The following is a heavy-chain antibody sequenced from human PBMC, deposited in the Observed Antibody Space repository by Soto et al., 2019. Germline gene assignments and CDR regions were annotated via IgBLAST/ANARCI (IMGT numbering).Heavy chain of an antibody. Sequence: QVQLQQWGAGLLKPSETLSLTCAVYGGSVSSGSYYWSWIRQPPGKGLEWIGEMSHSGGTHFNPSLQGRVTISVETSKNQFSLKMSSVTAADTSLYYCARVERGTATTVVDAFDIWGPGTMVTVSS. V-gene: IGHV4-34*01. CDR1: GGSVSSGSYY. CDR2: MSHSGGT. J-gene: IGHJ3*02. CDR3: ARVERGTATTVVDAFDI. D-gene: IGHD1-1*01.